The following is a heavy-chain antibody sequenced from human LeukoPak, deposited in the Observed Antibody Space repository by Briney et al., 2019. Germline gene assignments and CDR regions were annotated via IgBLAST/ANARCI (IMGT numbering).Heavy chain of an antibody. V-gene: IGHV4-39*01. CDR3: ATISSGLLGVY. Sequence: PSETLSLTCTVSGGSISSSSYYWGWIRQPPGKGLEWIGSIYYSGSTYYNPSLKSRVTISVDTSKNQFSLKLSSVTAADTAVYYCATISSGLLGVYWGQGTLVTVSS. D-gene: IGHD6-19*01. J-gene: IGHJ4*02. CDR2: IYYSGST. CDR1: GGSISSSSYY.